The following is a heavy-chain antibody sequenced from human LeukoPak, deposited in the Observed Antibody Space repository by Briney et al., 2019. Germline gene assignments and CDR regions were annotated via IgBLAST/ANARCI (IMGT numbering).Heavy chain of an antibody. V-gene: IGHV1-18*01. CDR1: GYTFTSYG. D-gene: IGHD6-19*01. Sequence: ASVKVSCKASGYTFTSYGISWVRQAPGQGLEWMGWISAYNGNTNYAQKLQGRVTMTTDTSTSTAYMELRSLRSDDTAVYYCARRSDIAVAGMGGDYYYYYYMDVWGKGTTVTVSS. CDR3: ARRSDIAVAGMGGDYYYYYYMDV. CDR2: ISAYNGNT. J-gene: IGHJ6*03.